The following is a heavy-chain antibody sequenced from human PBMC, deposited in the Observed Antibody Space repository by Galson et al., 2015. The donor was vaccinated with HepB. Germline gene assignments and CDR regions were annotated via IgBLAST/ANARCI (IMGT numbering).Heavy chain of an antibody. Sequence: SVKVSCKASGYTFTGYYMHWVRQAPGQGLEWMGWINPNSGGTNYAQKFQGWVTMTRDTSISTAYMELSRLRSNDTAVYYCARAAAIYGSGTDAFDIWGQGTMVTVSS. J-gene: IGHJ3*02. CDR3: ARAAAIYGSGTDAFDI. CDR1: GYTFTGYY. D-gene: IGHD3-10*01. CDR2: INPNSGGT. V-gene: IGHV1-2*04.